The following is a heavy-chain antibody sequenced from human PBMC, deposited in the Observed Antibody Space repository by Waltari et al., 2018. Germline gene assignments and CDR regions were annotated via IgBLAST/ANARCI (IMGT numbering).Heavy chain of an antibody. CDR3: ARKPLGGNLGYFDY. D-gene: IGHD3-10*01. V-gene: IGHV4-61*02. CDR1: GGSISSGSYY. CDR2: IYTSGST. Sequence: QVQLQESGPGLVKPSQTLSLTCTVSGGSISSGSYYWSWIRQPAGKGLEWIGRIYTSGSTNYNPSLKSRVTISVDTSKNQFSLKLSSVTAADTAVYYCARKPLGGNLGYFDYWGQGTLVTVSS. J-gene: IGHJ4*02.